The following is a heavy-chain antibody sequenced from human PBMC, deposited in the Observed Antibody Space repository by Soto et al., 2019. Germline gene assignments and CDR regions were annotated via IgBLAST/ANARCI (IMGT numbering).Heavy chain of an antibody. D-gene: IGHD6-19*01. V-gene: IGHV2-5*02. CDR2: IYWGGDK. CDR3: VYMPPPQWMTVND. Sequence: QIILKESGPPLVKPTQTLTLTCSFSGFSLSTTSVGVGWIRQPPGKALQWLALIYWGGDKRYSPSQKRRLTNAKDTPKTHVVITLTNMDPGDTGTNYCVYMPPPQWMTVNDWGQGNVGIVSS. CDR1: GFSLSTTSVG. J-gene: IGHJ3*01.